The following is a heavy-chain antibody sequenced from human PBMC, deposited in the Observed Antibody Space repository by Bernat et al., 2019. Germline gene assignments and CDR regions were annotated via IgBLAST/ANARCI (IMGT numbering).Heavy chain of an antibody. CDR1: GFTFSSYG. J-gene: IGHJ4*02. V-gene: IGHV3-30*18. CDR3: AKEYGDYGWFDY. CDR2: ISYDGSNK. Sequence: QVQLVESGGGVVQPGRSLRLSCAASGFTFSSYGMHWVRQAPGKGLEWVAVISYDGSNKYYADSVKGRFTISRDNSKNTLYLQMNSLRAEDTAVYYCAKEYGDYGWFDYGGQGPLVTDSS. D-gene: IGHD4-17*01.